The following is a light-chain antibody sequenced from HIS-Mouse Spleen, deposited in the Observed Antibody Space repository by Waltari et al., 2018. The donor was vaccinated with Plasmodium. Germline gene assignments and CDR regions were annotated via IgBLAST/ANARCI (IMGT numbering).Light chain of an antibody. Sequence: SYELTQPPSVSVSPGPTARITCSGDAFPKQYAYWYQQKPGQAPGLVIYKDSERPSGIPERFSGSSSGTTVTLTISGVQAEDEADYYCQSADSSGTPNWVFGGGTKLTVL. V-gene: IGLV3-25*03. CDR3: QSADSSGTPNWV. J-gene: IGLJ3*02. CDR2: KDS. CDR1: AFPKQY.